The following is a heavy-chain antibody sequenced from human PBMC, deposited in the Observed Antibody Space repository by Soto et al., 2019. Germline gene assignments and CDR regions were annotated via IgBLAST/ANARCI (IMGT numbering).Heavy chain of an antibody. CDR3: ARGNTDYYGMDV. D-gene: IGHD2-8*02. CDR1: GFTVSSNY. CDR2: IYSGGST. V-gene: IGHV3-53*02. Sequence: EVQLVETGGGLIQPGGSLRLSCAASGFTVSSNYMSWVRQAPGKGLEWVSVIYSGGSTYYADSVKGRFTISRDNSKNPLYLQMNSLRAEDAAVYYCARGNTDYYGMDVWGQGTTVTVSS. J-gene: IGHJ6*02.